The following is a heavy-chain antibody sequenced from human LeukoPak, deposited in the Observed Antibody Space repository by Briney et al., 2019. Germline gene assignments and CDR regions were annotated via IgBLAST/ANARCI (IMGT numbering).Heavy chain of an antibody. CDR3: AKDWGMGDQLLRIDY. V-gene: IGHV3-23*01. CDR1: GFTFSTYD. J-gene: IGHJ4*02. Sequence: PGGSLRLSCTASGFTFSTYDMNWVRQAPGKGLEWVSGISGSGVSTYYADSVKGRFTISRDNSNNTLYLQMSSLGAEDTAVYYCAKDWGMGDQLLRIDYWGQGTLVTVSS. D-gene: IGHD2-2*01. CDR2: ISGSGVST.